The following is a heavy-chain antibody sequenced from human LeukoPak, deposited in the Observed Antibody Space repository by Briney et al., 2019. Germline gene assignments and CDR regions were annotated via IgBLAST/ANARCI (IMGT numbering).Heavy chain of an antibody. CDR1: GFTFSSYG. J-gene: IGHJ6*03. CDR3: AKDPSAVSSSSDYMDV. Sequence: PGGSLRLSCAASGFTFSSYGMHWVRKAPGKGLEWVAVIWYDGSNKYYADSVKGRFTISRDNSKNTLYLQMNSLRAEDTAVYYCAKDPSAVSSSSDYMDVWGKGTTVTVSS. CDR2: IWYDGSNK. V-gene: IGHV3-33*06. D-gene: IGHD6-6*01.